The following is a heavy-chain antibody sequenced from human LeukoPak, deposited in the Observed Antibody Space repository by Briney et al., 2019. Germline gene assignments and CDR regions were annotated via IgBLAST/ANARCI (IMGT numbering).Heavy chain of an antibody. J-gene: IGHJ4*02. D-gene: IGHD2-21*02. CDR2: IRNKASTYAT. V-gene: IGHV3-73*01. Sequence: TGGSPRLSCAASGFSLTDSSVHWVRQASGKGLEWLGRIRNKASTYATAYAASVRGRFTISRDDSKHTAYLQMNSLKTDDTAMYYCTANGDNSDFWGQGTLVTVSS. CDR1: GFSLTDSS. CDR3: TANGDNSDF.